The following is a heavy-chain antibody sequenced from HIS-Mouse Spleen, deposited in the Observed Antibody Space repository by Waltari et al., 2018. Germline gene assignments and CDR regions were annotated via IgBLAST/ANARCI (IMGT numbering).Heavy chain of an antibody. V-gene: IGHV1-2*02. CDR3: ARDWLDY. CDR2: INPNSCGT. CDR1: GYTFTGYY. Sequence: QVQLVQSGAEVKKPGASVKVSCKASGYTFTGYYMHWVRQAPGQGLEWMGWINPNSCGTSYALKFQGRVTMTRDTSISTAYMELSRLRSDDTAVYYCARDWLDYWGQGTLVTVSS. J-gene: IGHJ4*02.